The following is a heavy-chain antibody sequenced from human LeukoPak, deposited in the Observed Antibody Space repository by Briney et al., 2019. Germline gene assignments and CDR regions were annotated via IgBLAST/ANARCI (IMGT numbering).Heavy chain of an antibody. J-gene: IGHJ4*02. V-gene: IGHV1-69*13. CDR2: IIPLFGTA. D-gene: IGHD3-3*01. CDR1: GGTFSNYA. Sequence: SVKVSCKASGGTFSNYAISWVRQAPGQGLEWMGGIIPLFGTANYAQRFQGRVTITADESTSTAYMALSSLRSEDTAIYYCARARIPFAVVIPWDYWGQGIPVTVSS. CDR3: ARARIPFAVVIPWDY.